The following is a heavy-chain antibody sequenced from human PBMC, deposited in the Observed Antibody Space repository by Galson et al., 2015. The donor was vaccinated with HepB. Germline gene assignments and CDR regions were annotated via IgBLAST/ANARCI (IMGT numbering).Heavy chain of an antibody. CDR1: GGSISSDY. Sequence: LSLTCSVSGGSISSDYWSWIRQSPGRGLEWIGYIYYSGSTNYNPSLKSRVTMSVDTSKNQFSLKVRSVTAADTAIYHCARQKGTKIPFDYWGQGTLVTVSS. J-gene: IGHJ4*02. D-gene: IGHD1-1*01. V-gene: IGHV4-59*08. CDR2: IYYSGST. CDR3: ARQKGTKIPFDY.